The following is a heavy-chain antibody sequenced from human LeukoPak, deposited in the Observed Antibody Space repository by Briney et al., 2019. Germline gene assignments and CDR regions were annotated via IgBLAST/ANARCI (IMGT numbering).Heavy chain of an antibody. D-gene: IGHD1-26*01. CDR1: GSSISSNNW. Sequence: SETLSLTCAVSGSSISSNNWWGWIRQPPGKGLEWIGYIYYSGNTDYNPSLKSRVTMSVDTSKNQFSLKLRSVTAVDTAVHYCARYSGSQGWFDPWGQGTLVTVSS. V-gene: IGHV4-28*01. CDR2: IYYSGNT. J-gene: IGHJ5*02. CDR3: ARYSGSQGWFDP.